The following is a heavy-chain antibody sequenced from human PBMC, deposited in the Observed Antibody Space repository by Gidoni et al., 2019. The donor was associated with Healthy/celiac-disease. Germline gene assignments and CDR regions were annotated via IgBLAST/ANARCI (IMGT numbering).Heavy chain of an antibody. CDR1: GFTFSGYG. CDR2: IWYDGSNK. CDR3: ARGGYYDSSGQAPFDY. J-gene: IGHJ4*02. Sequence: QVQLVESGGGVVQPGRSLRLSCAASGFTFSGYGMHWVRQAPGKGLEWVAVIWYDGSNKYYEDSVKGRFTISRDNSKNTLYLQMNSLRAEDTAVYYCARGGYYDSSGQAPFDYWGQGTLVTVSS. V-gene: IGHV3-33*01. D-gene: IGHD3-22*01.